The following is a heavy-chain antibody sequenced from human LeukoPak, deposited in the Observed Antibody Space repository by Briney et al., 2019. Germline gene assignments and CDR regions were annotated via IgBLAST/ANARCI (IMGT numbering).Heavy chain of an antibody. D-gene: IGHD6-19*01. CDR2: MNPNSGNT. J-gene: IGHJ4*02. V-gene: IGHV1-8*01. Sequence: ASVKVSCKASGYTFTSYDINRVRQATGQGLEWMGWMNPNSGNTGYAQKFQGRVTMTRNTSISTAYMELSSLRSEDTAVYYCARGASSSGWYGFDYWGQGTLVTVSS. CDR3: ARGASSSGWYGFDY. CDR1: GYTFTSYD.